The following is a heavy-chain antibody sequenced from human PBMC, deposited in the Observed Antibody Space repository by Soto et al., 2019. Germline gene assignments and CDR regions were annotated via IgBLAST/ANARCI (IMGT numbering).Heavy chain of an antibody. CDR2: IKEDGSGQ. V-gene: IGHV3-7*01. Sequence: EVQLVESGGGLVQPGGSLSLSCVGSGFTFGSYWMSWVRQAPGKGLEWVANIKEDGSGQWFVDSVKGRFTLSRDNAKNSLFLQVNSLRSEDTAVYYCLTTTTACGGRDVWGQGTMLTVS. J-gene: IGHJ3*01. D-gene: IGHD3-22*01. CDR3: LTTTTACGGRDV. CDR1: GFTFGSYW.